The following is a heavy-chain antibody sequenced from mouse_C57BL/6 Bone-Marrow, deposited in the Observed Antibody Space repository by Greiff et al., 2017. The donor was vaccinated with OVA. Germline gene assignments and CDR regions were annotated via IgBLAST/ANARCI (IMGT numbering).Heavy chain of an antibody. CDR2: ISDGGSYT. V-gene: IGHV5-4*01. CDR3: ARRDRWYFDV. CDR1: GFTFSSYA. J-gene: IGHJ1*03. Sequence: EVQLVESGGGLVKPGGSLKLSCAASGFTFSSYAMSWVRQTPEKRLEWVATISDGGSYTYYPDNVKGRFTISRDNAKNNLYLQMSHLKSEDTAMYYCARRDRWYFDVWGTGTTVTVSS.